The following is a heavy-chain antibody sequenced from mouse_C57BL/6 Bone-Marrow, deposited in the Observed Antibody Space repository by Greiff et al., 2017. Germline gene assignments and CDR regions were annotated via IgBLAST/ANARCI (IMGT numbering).Heavy chain of an antibody. CDR3: ARGGWLLRRDYVDD. J-gene: IGHJ2*01. CDR2: IDPSDSET. V-gene: IGHV1-52*01. Sequence: QVQLQQPGAELVRPGSSVKLSCKASGYTFTSYWMHWVKQRPIQGLEWIGNIDPSDSETHYNQKFKDKATLTVDKSSSTAYMQRSSLTSEDSAVYYGARGGWLLRRDYVDDWGQGTTLTVAA. CDR1: GYTFTSYW. D-gene: IGHD2-3*01.